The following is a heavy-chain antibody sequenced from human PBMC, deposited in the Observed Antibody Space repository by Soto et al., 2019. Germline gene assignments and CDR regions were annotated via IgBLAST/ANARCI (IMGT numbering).Heavy chain of an antibody. J-gene: IGHJ6*03. CDR1: GFTFSNYV. D-gene: IGHD5-12*01. CDR3: ARGAPWDIVATTEESLYYYMDV. Sequence: GGSLRLSCAASGFTFSNYVMSWVRQAPGKGLEWVSSIIGTGDNTYYADSVKGRFTISRENAKNSLYLQMNSLRAGDTAVYYCARGAPWDIVATTEESLYYYMDVWGKGTTVTVSS. CDR2: IIGTGDNT. V-gene: IGHV3-13*01.